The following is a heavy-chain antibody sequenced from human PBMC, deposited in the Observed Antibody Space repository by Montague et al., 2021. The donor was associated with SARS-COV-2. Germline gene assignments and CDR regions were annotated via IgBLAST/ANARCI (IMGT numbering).Heavy chain of an antibody. CDR1: GGSIGAYY. CDR2: IDNSGST. V-gene: IGHV4-59*01. CDR3: ARHGGNDAFDI. D-gene: IGHD4-23*01. J-gene: IGHJ3*02. Sequence: SETLSLTCTASGGSIGAYYWSWIQQPPGKGLEWIGYIDNSGSTNHNPSLESRVTMSVDTSKNQFSLKLNSATAADTAVYYCARHGGNDAFDIWGRGTMVTVSS.